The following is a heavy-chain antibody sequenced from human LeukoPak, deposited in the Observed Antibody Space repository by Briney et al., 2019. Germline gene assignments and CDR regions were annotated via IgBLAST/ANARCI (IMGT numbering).Heavy chain of an antibody. CDR1: GGSISSSSYY. V-gene: IGHV4-39*01. CDR2: IYYSGST. D-gene: IGHD6-6*01. CDR3: ARGRSSNY. Sequence: PSETLSLTCTVSGGSISSSSYYWGWIRQPPGKGLEWIGSIYYSGSTYYNPSLKSRVTISVDTSKNQFSLKLSSVTAADTAVYYCARGRSSNYWGPGTLVTVSS. J-gene: IGHJ4*02.